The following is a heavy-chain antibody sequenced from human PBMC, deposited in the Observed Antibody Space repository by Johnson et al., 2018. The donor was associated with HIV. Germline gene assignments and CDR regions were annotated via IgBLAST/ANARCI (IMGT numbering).Heavy chain of an antibody. D-gene: IGHD3-22*01. V-gene: IGHV3-20*04. J-gene: IGHJ3*02. CDR1: GFTFDDYG. CDR3: GKGKFTMKVVIFIDM. Sequence: VQLVESGGGMVRPGGSLRLSCVASGFTFDDYGMSWVRQAPGKGLEWVSGFNWNGGSTRYAGSVTGRFTISRYNSKNTLYLQMNSLRAEDTAVYYCGKGKFTMKVVIFIDMWGQGTMVTVSS. CDR2: FNWNGGST.